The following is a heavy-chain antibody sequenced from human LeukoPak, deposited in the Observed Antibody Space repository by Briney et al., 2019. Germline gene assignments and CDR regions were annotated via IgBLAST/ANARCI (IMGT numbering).Heavy chain of an antibody. J-gene: IGHJ4*02. Sequence: GGSLRLSCAASGFTFSSYGMHWVRQAPGKGLEWVAVISYDGSNKYYADSVKGRFTISRDNSKNTLYLQMNSLRAEDTAVYYCATDASFVDYWGQGTLVTVSS. V-gene: IGHV3-30*03. CDR2: ISYDGSNK. CDR1: GFTFSSYG. CDR3: ATDASFVDY.